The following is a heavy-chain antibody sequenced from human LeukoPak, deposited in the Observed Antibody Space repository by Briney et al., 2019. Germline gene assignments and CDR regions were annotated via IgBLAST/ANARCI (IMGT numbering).Heavy chain of an antibody. J-gene: IGHJ4*02. Sequence: GGSLRLSCAASGFTFSSYAMSWVRQAPGKGLEWVSAISGSGGSTYYADSVKGWFTISRDNSKHTLYLQMNSLRAEDTAVYYCAKEARPMIFGVVIINPQDFDYWGQGTLVTVSS. CDR3: AKEARPMIFGVVIINPQDFDY. CDR2: ISGSGGST. D-gene: IGHD3/OR15-3a*01. CDR1: GFTFSSYA. V-gene: IGHV3-23*01.